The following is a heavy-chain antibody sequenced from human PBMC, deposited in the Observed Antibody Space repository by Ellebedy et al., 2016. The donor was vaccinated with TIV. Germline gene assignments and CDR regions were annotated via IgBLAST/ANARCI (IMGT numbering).Heavy chain of an antibody. CDR1: GYTFTAYH. CDR3: ARSGAGAIWVYDAFDI. J-gene: IGHJ3*02. D-gene: IGHD1-26*01. V-gene: IGHV1-2*02. CDR2: INPNSGGA. Sequence: ASVKVSCKTSGYTFTAYHIHWVRQAPGQGLEWMGWINPNSGGANYAQKFQGRVTMTRDTSISTAYMELSRLRSDDTAVYFCARSGAGAIWVYDAFDIWGQGTMVTVSS.